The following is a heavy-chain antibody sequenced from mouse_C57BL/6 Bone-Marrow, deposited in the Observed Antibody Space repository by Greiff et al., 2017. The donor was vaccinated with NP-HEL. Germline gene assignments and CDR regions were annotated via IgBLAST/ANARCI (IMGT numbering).Heavy chain of an antibody. CDR3: TTCYSDAMDY. Sequence: VQLQQSGAELVRPGASVKLSCTASGFNIKDDYMHWVKQRPEQGLEWIGWIDPENGDTEYASKFQGKATITADTSSNTAYLQLSSLTSEDTAVYYCTTCYSDAMDYWGQGTAVTVSA. D-gene: IGHD2-12*01. CDR1: GFNIKDDY. J-gene: IGHJ4*01. V-gene: IGHV14-4*01. CDR2: IDPENGDT.